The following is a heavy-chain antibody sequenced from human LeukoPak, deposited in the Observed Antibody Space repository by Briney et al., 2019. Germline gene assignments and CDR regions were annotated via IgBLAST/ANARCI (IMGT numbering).Heavy chain of an antibody. CDR3: TGVVTAIRWEGRRDY. CDR2: ISYDGSNK. J-gene: IGHJ4*02. V-gene: IGHV3-30*03. CDR1: GFIFSSHA. Sequence: GGSLRLSCEASGFIFSSHAMHWVRQAPGKGLEWVAVISYDGSNKYYADSVKGRFTISRDNSKNTLYLQMNSLKTEDTAVYYCTGVVTAIRWEGRRDYWGQGTLVTVSS. D-gene: IGHD2-21*02.